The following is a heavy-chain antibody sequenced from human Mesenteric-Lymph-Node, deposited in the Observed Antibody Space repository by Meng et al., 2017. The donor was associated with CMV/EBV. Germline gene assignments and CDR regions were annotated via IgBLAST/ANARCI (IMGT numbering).Heavy chain of an antibody. CDR1: EFTFTNYW. J-gene: IGHJ4*02. Sequence: GESLKISCAASEFTFTNYWMHWVRQTPGKGLVWVSRINSDGSSTSYADSVKGRFTISRDNAKNTLYLQMNSLRAEDTAVYYCARDSSGWYSPNDYFDYWGQGTLVTVSS. D-gene: IGHD6-19*01. CDR2: INSDGSST. CDR3: ARDSSGWYSPNDYFDY. V-gene: IGHV3-74*01.